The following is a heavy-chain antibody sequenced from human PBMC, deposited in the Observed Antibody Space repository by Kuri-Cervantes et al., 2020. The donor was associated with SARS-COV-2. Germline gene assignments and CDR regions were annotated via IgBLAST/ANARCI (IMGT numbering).Heavy chain of an antibody. CDR3: LQWLVHY. Sequence: LSLTCAASGFTFSSYAMSWVRQAPGKGLEWVSYISSSSSTIYYADSVKGRFTISRDNAKNSLYLQMNSLRDEDTAVYYCLQWLVHYWGQGTLVTVSS. V-gene: IGHV3-48*02. CDR2: ISSSSSTI. D-gene: IGHD6-19*01. J-gene: IGHJ4*02. CDR1: GFTFSSYA.